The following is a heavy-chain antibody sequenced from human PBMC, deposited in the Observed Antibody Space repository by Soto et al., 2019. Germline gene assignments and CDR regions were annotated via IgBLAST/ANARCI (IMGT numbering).Heavy chain of an antibody. Sequence: QVHLVQSGAEVKKPGASVKVSCKASGYTFTSYGITWVRQAPGQGLERMGWISAHNGNTDYAQKLQGRVIVARDPPTSTAYMELRSLISDDTAVYYCARGRYGDYWGQGALVTVSS. J-gene: IGHJ4*02. CDR1: GYTFTSYG. CDR2: ISAHNGNT. CDR3: ARGRYGDY. V-gene: IGHV1-18*01. D-gene: IGHD1-1*01.